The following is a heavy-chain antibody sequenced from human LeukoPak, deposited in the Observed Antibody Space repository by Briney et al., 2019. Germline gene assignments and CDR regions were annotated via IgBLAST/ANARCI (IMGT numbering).Heavy chain of an antibody. J-gene: IGHJ4*02. V-gene: IGHV4-59*08. CDR3: ARQDGYNLDH. CDR1: SGSISSYY. CDR2: IYYSGST. D-gene: IGHD5-24*01. Sequence: SETLSLTCTVSSGSISSYYWSWIRQPPGKGLEWIGYIYYSGSTNSNPSLKSRVTISVDTSKNQFSLKLSSVTAADTAVYYCARQDGYNLDHWGQGTLVTVSS.